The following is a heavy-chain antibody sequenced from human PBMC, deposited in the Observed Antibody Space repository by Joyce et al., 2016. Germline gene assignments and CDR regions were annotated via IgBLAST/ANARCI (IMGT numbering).Heavy chain of an antibody. V-gene: IGHV3-48*03. CDR1: GFIFSSKE. Sequence: EVQLVESGGGLVQPGWSLILSCASSGFIFSSKEMNWVRQAPGKVLEWIAYISRSGDLIHYADSVRGRFTISRNNAGSSLYLQMESLRAEDTAMYDCASPSCAVWGQGSLVTVSS. CDR2: ISRSGDLI. J-gene: IGHJ4*02. CDR3: ASPSCAV.